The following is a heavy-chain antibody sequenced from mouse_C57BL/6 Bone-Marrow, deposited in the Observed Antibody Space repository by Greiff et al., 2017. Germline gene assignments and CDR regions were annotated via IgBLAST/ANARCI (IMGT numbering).Heavy chain of an antibody. J-gene: IGHJ2*01. CDR3: TRRGSSYNY. D-gene: IGHD1-1*01. Sequence: QVQLQQSGAELVRPGASVTLSCKASGYTFTDYEMHWVKQPPVHGLEWIGAIDPETGGTAYNQKFKGKAILTADKSSSTAYMELRSLTSEDSAVYYCTRRGSSYNYWGQGTTLTVSS. CDR2: IDPETGGT. CDR1: GYTFTDYE. V-gene: IGHV1-15*01.